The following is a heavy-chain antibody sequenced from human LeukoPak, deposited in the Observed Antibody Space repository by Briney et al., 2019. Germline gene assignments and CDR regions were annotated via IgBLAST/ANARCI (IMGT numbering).Heavy chain of an antibody. CDR3: AKGRSGRYPDY. Sequence: PGRSLRLSCAASGFTFDDYAMHWVRQAPGKGLEWVSGISWNSGSIGYADSVKGRFTISRDNAKNSLYLQMNSPRAEDTALYYCAKGRSGRYPDYWGQGTLVTVSS. J-gene: IGHJ4*02. D-gene: IGHD6-19*01. CDR2: ISWNSGSI. CDR1: GFTFDDYA. V-gene: IGHV3-9*01.